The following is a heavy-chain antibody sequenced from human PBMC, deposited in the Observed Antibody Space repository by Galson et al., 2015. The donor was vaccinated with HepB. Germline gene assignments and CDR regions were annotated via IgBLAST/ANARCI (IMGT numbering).Heavy chain of an antibody. V-gene: IGHV4-59*08. Sequence: ETLSLTCTVSGRSISNSYWNWIRQPPGKGLEWIGYIYYNGSTNYNPSLKSRVTISIDTSKNQFSLRLSSVTAADTAVYYCAGPYRARLHHWGQGTLVTVSS. CDR2: IYYNGST. CDR3: AGPYRARLHH. D-gene: IGHD3-16*01. CDR1: GRSISNSY. J-gene: IGHJ4*02.